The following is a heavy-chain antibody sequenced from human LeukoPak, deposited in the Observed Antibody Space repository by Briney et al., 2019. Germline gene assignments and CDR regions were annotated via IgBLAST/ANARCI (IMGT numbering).Heavy chain of an antibody. CDR3: AKDKGGFWIAAPYYFDY. CDR2: ISWDGGST. V-gene: IGHV3-43*01. D-gene: IGHD6-6*01. J-gene: IGHJ4*02. Sequence: GGSLRLSCAASGFTFSSYSMNWVRQAPGKGLEWVSLISWDGGSTYYADSVKGRFTISRDNSKNSLYLQMNSLRTEDTALYYCAKDKGGFWIAAPYYFDYWGQGTLVTVSS. CDR1: GFTFSSYS.